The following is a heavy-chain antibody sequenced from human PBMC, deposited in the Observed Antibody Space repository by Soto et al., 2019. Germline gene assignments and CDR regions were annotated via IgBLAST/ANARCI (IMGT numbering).Heavy chain of an antibody. J-gene: IGHJ4*02. CDR3: ARGSPFPP. CDR1: GFTFSSYS. V-gene: IGHV3-48*02. Sequence: PGGSLRLSCVASGFTFSSYSMNWVRQAPGKGLEWVSYISSTSSSIYYTDSVKGRFTISRDNAKNSLYLQMSSLRDADTAVYYCARGSPFPPWGQGTLVTVSS. CDR2: ISSTSSSI.